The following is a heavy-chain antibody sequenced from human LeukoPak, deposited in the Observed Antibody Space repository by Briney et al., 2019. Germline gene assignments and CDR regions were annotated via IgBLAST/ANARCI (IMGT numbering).Heavy chain of an antibody. J-gene: IGHJ4*02. Sequence: GGSLRLSCAASGFTFSSYGIHWVRQAPGKGLEWVAVISYDGSNKYYADSVKGRFTISRDNSKNTLFLQMNSLRAEDTAVYYCAKDDSNGGGYYFDYWGQGTLVTVSS. CDR2: ISYDGSNK. CDR1: GFTFSSYG. D-gene: IGHD5-18*01. CDR3: AKDDSNGGGYYFDY. V-gene: IGHV3-30*18.